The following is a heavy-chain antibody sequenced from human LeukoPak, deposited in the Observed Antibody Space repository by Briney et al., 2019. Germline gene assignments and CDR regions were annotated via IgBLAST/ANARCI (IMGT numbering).Heavy chain of an antibody. D-gene: IGHD3-22*01. J-gene: IGHJ4*02. CDR3: ARDPGFYYDSRETHYDY. CDR1: GVSIRDTFYY. V-gene: IGHV4-39*07. Sequence: SETLSLTCTVSGVSIRDTFYYWGWIRQPPGKGLEWIGSIYQTGRTNYSPSLKDRFTLSVDTSKNQFSLKLSSVTAADTALYHCARDPGFYYDSRETHYDYWGQGTLVTVSS. CDR2: IYQTGRT.